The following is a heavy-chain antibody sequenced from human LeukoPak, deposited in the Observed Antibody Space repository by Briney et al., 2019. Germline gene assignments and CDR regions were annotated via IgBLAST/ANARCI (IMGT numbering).Heavy chain of an antibody. CDR2: INHSGST. D-gene: IGHD1-1*01. CDR1: GGSFSGYY. CDR3: ARGTTGTNSYFDY. V-gene: IGHV4-34*01. Sequence: SETLSLTCAVYGGSFSGYYWSWIRQPPGKGLEWIGEINHSGSTNYNPSLKSRVTISVDTSKNQFSLKLSSVTAADTAVYYCARGTTGTNSYFDYWGHGTLVTVSS. J-gene: IGHJ4*01.